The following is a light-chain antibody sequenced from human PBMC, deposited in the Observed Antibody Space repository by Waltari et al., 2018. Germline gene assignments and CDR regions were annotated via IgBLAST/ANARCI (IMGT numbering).Light chain of an antibody. V-gene: IGKV3-15*01. CDR2: GTS. CDR3: QHYNNWPPRIT. Sequence: EMVMTQSPATLSVSPGERATLSCRASQSLNSNLAWYQQKPGQAPRLLIYGTSTRATGIPARFSGSGSGTEFTLTISSLQSEDFAVYYCQHYNNWPPRITFGGGTKVDIK. J-gene: IGKJ4*01. CDR1: QSLNSN.